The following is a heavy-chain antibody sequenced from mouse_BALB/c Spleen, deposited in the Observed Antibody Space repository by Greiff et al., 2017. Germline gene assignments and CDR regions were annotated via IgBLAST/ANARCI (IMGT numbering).Heavy chain of an antibody. V-gene: IGHV5-9-3*01. D-gene: IGHD2-4*01. CDR1: GFTFSSYA. Sequence: EVQRVESGGGLVKPGGSLKLSCAASGFTFSSYAMSWVRQTPEKRLEWVATISSGGSYTYYPDSVKGRFTISRDNAKNTLYLQMSSLRSEDTAMYYCARHGDYALCFDYWGQGTTLTVSS. J-gene: IGHJ2*01. CDR3: ARHGDYALCFDY. CDR2: ISSGGSYT.